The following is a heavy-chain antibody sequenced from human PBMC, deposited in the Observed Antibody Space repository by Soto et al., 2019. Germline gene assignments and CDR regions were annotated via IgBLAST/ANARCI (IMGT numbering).Heavy chain of an antibody. CDR1: GGSVSSGSYY. J-gene: IGHJ4*02. V-gene: IGHV4-61*01. CDR3: ARGGDGYNDYFDY. Sequence: PSETLSLTCTVSGGSVSSGSYYWSWIRQPPGKGLEWIGYIYYSGSTNYNPSLKSRVTISVDTSKNQFSLKLSSVTAADTAVYYCARGGDGYNDYFDYWGQGTLVTVS. CDR2: IYYSGST. D-gene: IGHD5-12*01.